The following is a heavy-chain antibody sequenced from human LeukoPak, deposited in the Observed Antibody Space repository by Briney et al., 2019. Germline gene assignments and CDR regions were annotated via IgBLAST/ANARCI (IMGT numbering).Heavy chain of an antibody. CDR2: INHSGST. CDR1: GGSFSGYY. D-gene: IGHD5-12*01. CDR3: ARLPRQGSGYDIGYYYYYGMDV. V-gene: IGHV4-34*01. J-gene: IGHJ6*02. Sequence: SETLSLTCAVYGGSFSGYYWSWIRQPPGKGLEWIGEINHSGSTNYNPSLKSRVPISVDTSKNQFSLKLSSVTAADTAVYYCARLPRQGSGYDIGYYYYYGMDVWGQGTTVTVSS.